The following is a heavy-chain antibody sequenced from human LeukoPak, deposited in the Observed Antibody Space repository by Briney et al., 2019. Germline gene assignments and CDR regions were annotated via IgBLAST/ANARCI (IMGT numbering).Heavy chain of an antibody. CDR2: ISGSGART. CDR3: AKEQTSSGFFDY. D-gene: IGHD3-10*01. J-gene: IGHJ4*02. Sequence: PGGSLRLSCAASGFTFTNYAMSWVRQPPGKGLEWVSAISGSGARTYYADSVKGRFTVSRDNSKNTVYLQMNSLRAEDRAVYYCAKEQTSSGFFDYWGQGTLVTVSS. CDR1: GFTFTNYA. V-gene: IGHV3-23*01.